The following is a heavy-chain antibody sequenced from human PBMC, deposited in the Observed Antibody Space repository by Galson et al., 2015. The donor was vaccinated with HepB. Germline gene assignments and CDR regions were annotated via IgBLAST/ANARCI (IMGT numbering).Heavy chain of an antibody. D-gene: IGHD3-3*01. CDR3: ARVLRFSLDV. V-gene: IGHV5-10-1*01. J-gene: IGHJ6*02. Sequence: QSGAEVKKPGGSLRISCKGSRYSFTSYWISWVRQMPGKGLEWMGRIDPSDSSTNYSPSFQGHVAISADKSISTAYLQWSSLKASDTAMYYCARVLRFSLDVWGQGTAVAVSS. CDR2: IDPSDSST. CDR1: RYSFTSYW.